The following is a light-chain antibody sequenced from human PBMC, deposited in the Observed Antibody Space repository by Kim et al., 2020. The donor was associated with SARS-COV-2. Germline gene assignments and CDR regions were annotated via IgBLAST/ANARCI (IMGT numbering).Light chain of an antibody. CDR2: EVS. Sequence: GQSITISCTGTSSDVGGYNYVSWYQQHLGKAPKLMIFEVSNRPSGVSDRFSGSKSGNTASLTISGLQAEDEADYHCSSYTTGTTLVFGTGTKVTVL. CDR1: SSDVGGYNY. CDR3: SSYTTGTTLV. J-gene: IGLJ1*01. V-gene: IGLV2-14*03.